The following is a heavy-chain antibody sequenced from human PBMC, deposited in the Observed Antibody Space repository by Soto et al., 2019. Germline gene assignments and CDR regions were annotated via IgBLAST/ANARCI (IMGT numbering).Heavy chain of an antibody. CDR3: AIVFIVVVTATSIYSYYSGMDV. CDR2: ISYDGSNK. Sequence: GGSLRLSCAASGFTFSSYAMHWVRQAPGKGLEWVAVISYDGSNKYYADSVKGRFTISRDNSKNTLYLQMNSLRAEDTAVYYCAIVFIVVVTATSIYSYYSGMDVWGKGTTVTVSS. CDR1: GFTFSSYA. V-gene: IGHV3-30-3*01. D-gene: IGHD2-21*02. J-gene: IGHJ6*04.